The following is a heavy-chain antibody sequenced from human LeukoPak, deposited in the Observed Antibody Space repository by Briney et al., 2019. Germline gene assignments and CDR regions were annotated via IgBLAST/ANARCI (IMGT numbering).Heavy chain of an antibody. CDR3: ARDLRLRARDYYYYYMDV. J-gene: IGHJ6*03. CDR2: IYTSGST. D-gene: IGHD5-12*01. V-gene: IGHV4-4*07. CDR1: GGSISSYY. Sequence: SETLSLTSTVSGGSISSYYWSWIRQPAGKGLEWIGRIYTSGSTNYNPSLKSRVTMSVDTSKNQFSLKLSSVTAADTAVYYCARDLRLRARDYYYYYMDVWGKGTTVTVSS.